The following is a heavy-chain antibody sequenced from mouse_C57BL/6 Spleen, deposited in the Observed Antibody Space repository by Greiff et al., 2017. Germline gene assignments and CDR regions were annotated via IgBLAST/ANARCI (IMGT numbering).Heavy chain of an antibody. CDR3: ARSGDYAMDY. D-gene: IGHD3-1*01. CDR2: IIPGSGGT. V-gene: IGHV1-54*01. CDR1: GYAFTNYL. J-gene: IGHJ4*01. Sequence: QVQLKQSGAELVRPGTSVKVSCKASGYAFTNYLIEWVKQRPGQGLEWIGVIIPGSGGTNYNEKFKGKATLTADKSSSTAYMQLSSLTSEDSAVYFCARSGDYAMDYWGQGTSVTVSS.